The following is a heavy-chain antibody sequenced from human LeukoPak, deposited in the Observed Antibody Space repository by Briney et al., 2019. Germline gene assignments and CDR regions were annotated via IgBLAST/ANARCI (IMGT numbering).Heavy chain of an antibody. CDR2: INTDGTVT. Sequence: PGGSLRLSCAASGFTFSKYGMLWVRQAPGKGLESVSRINTDGTVTTYADSVKGRFTVSRDNADNTMFLPMNSVRDEDTAVYYCATKQWLAPPPDSWGQGTPVTVSS. D-gene: IGHD6-19*01. J-gene: IGHJ4*02. V-gene: IGHV3-74*01. CDR1: GFTFSKYG. CDR3: ATKQWLAPPPDS.